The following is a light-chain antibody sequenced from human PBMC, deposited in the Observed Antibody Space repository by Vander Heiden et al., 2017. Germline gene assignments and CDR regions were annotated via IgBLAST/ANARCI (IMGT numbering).Light chain of an antibody. CDR3: QQDCSAPRT. CDR2: GAS. J-gene: IGKJ4*02. Sequence: EIVLTQSPGTLSLSPGERATLSCRPSQSVSSSYLAWYQQKPGQAPRLLIYGASSRATGIPDRFSGSGSGTDFTLSIIRLEPEDFAVYYCQQDCSAPRTFGEGTKVEIK. V-gene: IGKV3-20*01. CDR1: QSVSSSY.